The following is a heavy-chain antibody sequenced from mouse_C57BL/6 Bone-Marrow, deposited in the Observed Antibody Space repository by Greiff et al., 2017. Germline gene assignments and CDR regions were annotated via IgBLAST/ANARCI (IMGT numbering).Heavy chain of an antibody. Sequence: EVKVVESGGGLVQPGGSLKLSCAASGFTFSDYYMYWVRQTPEKRLEWVAYISNGGGSTYYPDTVKGRFTISRDNAKNTLYLQLSRLKSEDTAMYYCARGIGFAYWGQGTLVTVSA. CDR3: ARGIGFAY. V-gene: IGHV5-12*01. CDR2: ISNGGGST. CDR1: GFTFSDYY. J-gene: IGHJ3*01.